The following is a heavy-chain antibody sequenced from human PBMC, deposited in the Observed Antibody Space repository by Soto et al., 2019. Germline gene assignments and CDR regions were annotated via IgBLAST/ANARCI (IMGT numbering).Heavy chain of an antibody. CDR1: GFTFSSYA. V-gene: IGHV3-23*01. CDR2: ISGSGVDT. CDR3: AKARYTYCYDYYYYGMDV. D-gene: IGHD5-18*01. J-gene: IGHJ6*02. Sequence: EVQLLESGGGLVRPGGSLRLSCAVSGFTFSSYAMNWVRQAPGKGLEWVSGISGSGVDTYYADSVKGRFTISRDNSKNTLYLQMNSLRAEDTAVYYCAKARYTYCYDYYYYGMDVWGQGTTVTVSS.